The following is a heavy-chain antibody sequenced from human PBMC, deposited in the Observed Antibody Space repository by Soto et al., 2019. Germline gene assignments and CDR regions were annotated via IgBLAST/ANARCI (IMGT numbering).Heavy chain of an antibody. CDR1: GFIFRNFA. D-gene: IGHD1-26*01. J-gene: IGHJ4*02. CDR3: TRDLIVGHDVY. CDR2: ITFDGRDK. Sequence: QVQLVESGGGVVQPGRSLRLSCAASGFIFRNFAMHWVRQAPGKGLEWLAVITFDGRDKYYADSVKGRFTISRDTSKNTLYLQMNSLRIDDTAVYFRTRDLIVGHDVYWGQGTLVTVSS. V-gene: IGHV3-30*04.